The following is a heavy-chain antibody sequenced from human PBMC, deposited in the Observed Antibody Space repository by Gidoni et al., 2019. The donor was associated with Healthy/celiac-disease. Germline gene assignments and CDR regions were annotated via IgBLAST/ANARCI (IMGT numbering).Heavy chain of an antibody. Sequence: EVQLVESGGGLVQPGGSLRLSCSASGFTFSSYAMHWVRQAPGKGLEYVSAISSNGGSTYYADSVKGRFTISRDNSKNTLFLQMSSLRPEDTAVYYCVKGSHSSSWYSAFDIWGQGTMVTVSS. J-gene: IGHJ3*02. CDR3: VKGSHSSSWYSAFDI. CDR1: GFTFSSYA. V-gene: IGHV3-64D*09. D-gene: IGHD6-13*01. CDR2: ISSNGGST.